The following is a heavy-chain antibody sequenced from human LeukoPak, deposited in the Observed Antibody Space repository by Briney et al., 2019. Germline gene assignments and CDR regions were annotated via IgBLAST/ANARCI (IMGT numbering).Heavy chain of an antibody. J-gene: IGHJ6*02. Sequence: SETLSLTCAVSAGSISGFYWTWIRQPPGKGLEFIGQIHYSGSTDYNPSLKSRITMSVDTSKNQFFLSLNSVTAADTAVYYCAKFGLYYNMDVWGQGTTVTVSS. CDR2: IHYSGST. V-gene: IGHV4-59*03. D-gene: IGHD3-16*01. CDR3: AKFGLYYNMDV. CDR1: AGSISGFY.